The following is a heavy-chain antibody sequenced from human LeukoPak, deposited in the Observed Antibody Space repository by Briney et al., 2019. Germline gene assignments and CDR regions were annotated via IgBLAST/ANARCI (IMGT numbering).Heavy chain of an antibody. D-gene: IGHD3-16*01. V-gene: IGHV3-74*01. CDR3: ARVRWGGLYYFDY. CDR1: GFTVSSYH. J-gene: IGHJ4*02. Sequence: GGSLRLSCAASGFTVSSYHMNWVRQAPGKGLVGVSRINSDGRSTNYADSVKGRFTISRDNAKNTLYLQMNSLRAEDTAVYYCARVRWGGLYYFDYWGQGTLVTVSS. CDR2: INSDGRST.